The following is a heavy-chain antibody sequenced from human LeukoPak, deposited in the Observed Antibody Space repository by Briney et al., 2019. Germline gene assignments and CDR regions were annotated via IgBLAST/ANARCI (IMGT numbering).Heavy chain of an antibody. Sequence: GGSLRLSCVASRFTFSNYAMNWVRQAPGKGLEWVSSISSTSSNIYYADSVKGRFTISRDNSKNTLYLQMNSLRAEDTAVYYCAKAWALTYLGGVDSWGQGTLVTVSS. CDR2: ISSTSSNI. CDR3: AKAWALTYLGGVDS. J-gene: IGHJ4*02. D-gene: IGHD2-21*02. CDR1: RFTFSNYA. V-gene: IGHV3-21*04.